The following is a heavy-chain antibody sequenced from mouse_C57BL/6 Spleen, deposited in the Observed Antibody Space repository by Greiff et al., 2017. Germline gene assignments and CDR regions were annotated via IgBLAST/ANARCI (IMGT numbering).Heavy chain of an antibody. CDR2: IYPGSGNT. V-gene: IGHV1-76*01. CDR3: ARRGTDYYGSSYGYFDV. CDR1: GYTFTDYY. D-gene: IGHD1-1*01. Sequence: QVQLKESGAELVRPGASVKLSCKASGYTFTDYYINWVKQRPGQGLEWIARIYPGSGNTYYNEKFKGKATLTAEKSSSTAYMQLSSLTSEDSAVYFCARRGTDYYGSSYGYFDVWGTGTTVTVSS. J-gene: IGHJ1*03.